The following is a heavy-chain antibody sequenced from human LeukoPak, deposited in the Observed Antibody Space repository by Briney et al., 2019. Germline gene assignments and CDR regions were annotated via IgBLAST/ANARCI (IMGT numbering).Heavy chain of an antibody. V-gene: IGHV4-4*02. CDR1: GGSISSSNW. CDR2: INHSGST. D-gene: IGHD2-2*02. CDR3: ARGKVVVPAAIRRNYYYYMDV. Sequence: SETLSLTCAVSGGSISSSNWWSWVRQPPGKGLEWIGEINHSGSTNYNPSLKSRVTISVDTSKNQFSLKLSSVTAADTAVYYCARGKVVVPAAIRRNYYYYMDVWGKGTTVTVSS. J-gene: IGHJ6*03.